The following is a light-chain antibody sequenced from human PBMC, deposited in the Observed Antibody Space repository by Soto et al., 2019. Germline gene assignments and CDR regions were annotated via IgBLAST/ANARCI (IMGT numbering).Light chain of an antibody. J-gene: IGKJ2*01. V-gene: IGKV1-5*03. CDR3: QQYNDSFPYT. Sequence: DIQMTQSPSTLSASVGDRVTITCRASQSISRWLAWYQQKPGTVPKLLIYEASTLESGVPSRFSGSRSGTELTLTVSSLQPDDFATYYCQQYNDSFPYTFGQGTKLEIK. CDR2: EAS. CDR1: QSISRW.